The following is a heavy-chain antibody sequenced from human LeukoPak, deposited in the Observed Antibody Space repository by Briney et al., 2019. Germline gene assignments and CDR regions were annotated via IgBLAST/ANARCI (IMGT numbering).Heavy chain of an antibody. D-gene: IGHD6-6*01. CDR3: AKRAARLSARPNAKEYYFDY. CDR2: ISGSGGST. Sequence: QSGGSLRLSCAASGFTFSSYAMSWVRQAPGKRLEWVSAISGSGGSTYYADSVKGRFTISRDNSKNTLYLQMNSLRAEDTAVYYCAKRAARLSARPNAKEYYFDYWGQGTLVTVSS. J-gene: IGHJ4*02. V-gene: IGHV3-23*01. CDR1: GFTFSSYA.